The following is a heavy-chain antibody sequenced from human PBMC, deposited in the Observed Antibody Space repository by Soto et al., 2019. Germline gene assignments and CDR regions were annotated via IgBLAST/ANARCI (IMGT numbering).Heavy chain of an antibody. Sequence: QVQLVQSGAEVKKPGSSVKVSCKASGGTFSSYAISWVRQAPGQGLEWMGGIIPIFGTANYAQKFQGRVTITADESTSTAYMELSSLRSEDTAVYYCARREGRFTMVRGVTYHPGRNYYYGMDVWGQGTTVTVSS. D-gene: IGHD3-10*01. CDR3: ARREGRFTMVRGVTYHPGRNYYYGMDV. J-gene: IGHJ6*02. V-gene: IGHV1-69*01. CDR2: IIPIFGTA. CDR1: GGTFSSYA.